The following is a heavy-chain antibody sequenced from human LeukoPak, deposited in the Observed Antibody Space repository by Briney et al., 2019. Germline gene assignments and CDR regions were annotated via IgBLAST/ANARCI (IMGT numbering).Heavy chain of an antibody. CDR1: GYTFTGYY. V-gene: IGHV1-2*02. J-gene: IGHJ3*02. D-gene: IGHD3-22*01. CDR2: IKADSGGT. CDR3: ATSGYPYNAFDI. Sequence: ASVKVSCKASGYTFTGYYMHWVRQAPGQGLEWMGWIKADSGGTNYAQRFQGRVTMTRNTSISTAYMDLSRLRSDDAAVYHCATSGYPYNAFDIWGQGTMVTVSS.